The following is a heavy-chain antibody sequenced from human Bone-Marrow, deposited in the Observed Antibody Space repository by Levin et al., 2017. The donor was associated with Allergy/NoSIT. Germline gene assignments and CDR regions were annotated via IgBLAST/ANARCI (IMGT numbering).Heavy chain of an antibody. CDR3: ARDEKGYYGSGGYYYYYMDV. V-gene: IGHV3-53*01. Sequence: GGSLRLSCAASGFTVSSNYMSWVRQAPGKGLEWVSVIYSGGSTYYADSVKGRFTISRDNSKNTLYLQMNSLRAEDTAVYYCARDEKGYYGSGGYYYYYMDVWGKGTTVTVSS. CDR1: GFTVSSNY. CDR2: IYSGGST. J-gene: IGHJ6*03. D-gene: IGHD3-10*01.